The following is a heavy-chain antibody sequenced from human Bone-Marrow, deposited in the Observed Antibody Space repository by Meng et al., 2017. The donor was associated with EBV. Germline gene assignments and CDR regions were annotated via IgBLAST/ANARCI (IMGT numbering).Heavy chain of an antibody. J-gene: IGHJ4*02. CDR2: IIPIFVTP. D-gene: IGHD1-26*01. V-gene: IGHV1-69*06. CDR3: ARVKGLGATLGYYFDF. Sequence: QVQLVQAGVEVKKPGSSVKCSCKASGRTLNNYAISWVPQAPGQGLEWMGGIIPIFVTPNYARKFQGRVTITADKSTSTSYMELSSLRSDDTAVYYCARVKGLGATLGYYFDFWGQGTLVTVSS. CDR1: GRTLNNYA.